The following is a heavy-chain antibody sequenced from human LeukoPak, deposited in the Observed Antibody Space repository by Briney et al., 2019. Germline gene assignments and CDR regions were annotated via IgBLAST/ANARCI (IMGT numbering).Heavy chain of an antibody. CDR3: ARHVGRYYGSGSYYRTFRFDP. Sequence: SETLSLTCAVYGGSFSGYYWSWIRQPPGKGLEWIGEINHSGSTNYNPSLKSRVTISVDTSKNQFSLKLSSVTAADTAVYYCARHVGRYYGSGSYYRTFRFDPWGQGTLVTVSS. J-gene: IGHJ5*02. CDR2: INHSGST. D-gene: IGHD3-10*01. CDR1: GGSFSGYY. V-gene: IGHV4-34*01.